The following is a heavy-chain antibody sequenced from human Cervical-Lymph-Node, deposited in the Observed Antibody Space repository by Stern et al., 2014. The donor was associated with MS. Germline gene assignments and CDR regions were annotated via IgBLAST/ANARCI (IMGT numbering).Heavy chain of an antibody. CDR3: ASRSTVTVGAMDV. D-gene: IGHD4-17*01. V-gene: IGHV1-69*01. CDR1: GGSFSSSA. Sequence: VQLVESGAEVKKPGSSVKVSCKASGGSFSSSAIHWVRQAPGQGLEWMGGIIPIFGTPNYAQKLQGRVTITADDSTSTAYMELSSRRSEDTAVYYCASRSTVTVGAMDVWGQGTTVTVSS. J-gene: IGHJ6*02. CDR2: IIPIFGTP.